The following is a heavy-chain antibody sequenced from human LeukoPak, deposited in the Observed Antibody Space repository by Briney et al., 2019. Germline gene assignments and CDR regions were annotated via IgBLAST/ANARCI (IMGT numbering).Heavy chain of an antibody. D-gene: IGHD6-13*01. Sequence: GRSLRLSCAASGFTFSSYAMSWVRQAPGKGLEWVSAISGSGGSTYYADSVKGRFTISRDNSKNTLYLQMNSLRAEDTAVYYCAKASWYSSSWMGFDYWGQGTLVTVSS. CDR2: ISGSGGST. V-gene: IGHV3-23*01. CDR1: GFTFSSYA. J-gene: IGHJ4*02. CDR3: AKASWYSSSWMGFDY.